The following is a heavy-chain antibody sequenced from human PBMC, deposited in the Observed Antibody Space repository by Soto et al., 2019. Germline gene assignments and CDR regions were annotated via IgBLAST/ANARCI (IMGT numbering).Heavy chain of an antibody. CDR1: GPSFPGYS. J-gene: IGHJ6*02. CDR2: INHSGST. D-gene: IGHD3-16*02. CDR3: ARSLTHNPYYYYYGMDV. V-gene: IGHV4-34*01. Sequence: SDTLSLTCAFYGPSFPGYSWSWIRQTLGKGLEWIVEINHSGSTNYNPSLKSRVTISVDSSKNQFSLKLSSVTAADTAVYYCARSLTHNPYYYYYGMDVWGQGTTVT.